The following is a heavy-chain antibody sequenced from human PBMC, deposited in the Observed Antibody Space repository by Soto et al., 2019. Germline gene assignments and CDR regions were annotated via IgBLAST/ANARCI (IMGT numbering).Heavy chain of an antibody. V-gene: IGHV1-3*01. CDR2: INAGNGNT. CDR1: GYTFTSYA. D-gene: IGHD6-6*01. J-gene: IGHJ5*02. CDR3: ARDPPSSSSGANWFDP. Sequence: ASVKVSCKASGYTFTSYAMHWVRQAPGQRLEWMGWINAGNGNTKYSQKFQGRVTITRDTSASTAYMELSSLRSEDTAVYYCARDPPSSSSGANWFDPWGQGTLVTVSS.